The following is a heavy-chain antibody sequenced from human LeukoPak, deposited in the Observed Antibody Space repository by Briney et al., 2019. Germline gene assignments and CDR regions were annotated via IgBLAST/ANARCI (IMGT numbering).Heavy chain of an antibody. CDR1: GFTFSSYE. D-gene: IGHD3-10*02. Sequence: GGSLRLSCAASGFTFSSYEMNWVRRAPGKGLEWVSYISSSGSTIYYADSVKGRFTISRDNAKNSLYLQMNSLRAEDTAVYYCAELGITMIGGVWGKEPTVTISS. V-gene: IGHV3-48*03. CDR3: AELGITMIGGV. J-gene: IGHJ6*04. CDR2: ISSSGSTI.